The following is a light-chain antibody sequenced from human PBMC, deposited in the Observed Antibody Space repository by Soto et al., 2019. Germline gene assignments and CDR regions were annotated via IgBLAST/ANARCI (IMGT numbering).Light chain of an antibody. J-gene: IGKJ1*01. CDR3: QHYNSYSEA. CDR1: QTISSW. V-gene: IGKV1-5*03. Sequence: DLQITQSPSTLSGSVGDRVTITCLASQTISSWLAWYQQKPGKAPKLLIYKASTLKSGVPSRFSGSGSGTEFTLTISSPQPDDFATYYCQHYNSYSEAFGQGTKVDIK. CDR2: KAS.